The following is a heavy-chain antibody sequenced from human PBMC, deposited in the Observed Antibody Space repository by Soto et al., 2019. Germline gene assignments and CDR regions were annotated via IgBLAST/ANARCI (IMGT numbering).Heavy chain of an antibody. CDR2: IYYSGST. CDR3: ASHQAGSSSWYGYYYYGMDV. J-gene: IGHJ6*02. CDR1: GGSISSYY. Sequence: QVQLQESGPGLVKPSETLSLTCTVSGGSISSYYWSWIRQPPGKGLEWIGYIYYSGSTNYNPSLKSRVTISVDTSKNQFSLKLSSVTAADTAVYYCASHQAGSSSWYGYYYYGMDVWGQGTTVTVSS. D-gene: IGHD6-13*01. V-gene: IGHV4-59*08.